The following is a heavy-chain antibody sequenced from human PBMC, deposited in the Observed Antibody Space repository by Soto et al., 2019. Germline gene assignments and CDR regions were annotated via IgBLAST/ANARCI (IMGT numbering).Heavy chain of an antibody. CDR3: ARTPSCIAAHSFDY. V-gene: IGHV4-61*01. D-gene: IGHD6-13*01. J-gene: IGHJ4*02. CDR1: DGSVRNGMYY. CDR2: INHSGST. Sequence: SETLSLTCTVSDGSVRNGMYYWNWIRQPPGKGLEWIGDINHSGSTNYNPSLKSRVTISVDTSKNQYSLKLSSVTAADTAVYYCARTPSCIAAHSFDYWGQGTLVTVSS.